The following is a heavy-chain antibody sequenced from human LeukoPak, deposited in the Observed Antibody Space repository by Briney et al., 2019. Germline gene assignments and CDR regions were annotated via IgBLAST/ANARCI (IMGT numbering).Heavy chain of an antibody. J-gene: IGHJ3*02. D-gene: IGHD3-3*01. CDR3: ARYQHDFWSGYPLGSAFDI. V-gene: IGHV1-18*01. CDR1: GYTFTSYG. Sequence: ASVKVSCKASGYTFTSYGISWVRQAPGQGLEWMGWISAYNGNTNYAQKLQGRVTMTTDTSTSTAYMELRSLRSDDTAVYYCARYQHDFWSGYPLGSAFDIWGQGTMVTVSS. CDR2: ISAYNGNT.